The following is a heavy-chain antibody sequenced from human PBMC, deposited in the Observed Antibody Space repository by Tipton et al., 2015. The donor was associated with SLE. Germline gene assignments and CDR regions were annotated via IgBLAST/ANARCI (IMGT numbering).Heavy chain of an antibody. V-gene: IGHV4-59*01. J-gene: IGHJ3*02. Sequence: LRLSCTVSGGFIRSYYWSWIRQPPGQGLEWIGNVFYTGATNYNPSLKTRVTISIDTSRNHFSLTLTSVTAADTAVYYCARSLNDSVDSWGQATRVTVSS. CDR1: GGFIRSYY. CDR3: ARSLNDSVDS. CDR2: VFYTGAT.